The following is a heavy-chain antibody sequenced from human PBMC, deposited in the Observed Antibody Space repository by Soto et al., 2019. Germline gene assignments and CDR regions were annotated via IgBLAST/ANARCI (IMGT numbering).Heavy chain of an antibody. J-gene: IGHJ5*02. Sequence: QITLKESGPTLVKPTQTLTLTCTFSGLSLSTSGEAVGWIRQPPGKALVWLALIYWDDDKRYNPTLKTRLTITKATSKNQVVLTLTNMDPVDTATYYCAHYVSTSPAGWFDPWGQGILVTVSS. CDR1: GLSLSTSGEA. CDR3: AHYVSTSPAGWFDP. V-gene: IGHV2-5*02. CDR2: IYWDDDK. D-gene: IGHD3-10*02.